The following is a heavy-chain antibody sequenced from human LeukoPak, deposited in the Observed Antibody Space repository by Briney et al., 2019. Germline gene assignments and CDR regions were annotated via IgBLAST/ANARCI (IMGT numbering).Heavy chain of an antibody. CDR3: ARNQYDIVVKSDAFDI. V-gene: IGHV3-7*01. CDR1: GFPFLNYW. J-gene: IGHJ3*02. CDR2: IKQDGSEK. D-gene: IGHD2-15*01. Sequence: GGSLRLSCAASGFPFLNYWMTWVRQAPGKGLEWVANIKQDGSEKYYVDSVKGRFTISGDNAKNSLYLQMNKLRADDTAVYYCARNQYDIVVKSDAFDIWGQGTMVTVSS.